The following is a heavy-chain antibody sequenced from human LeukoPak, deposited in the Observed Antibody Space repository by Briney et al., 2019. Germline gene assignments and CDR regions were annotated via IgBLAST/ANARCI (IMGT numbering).Heavy chain of an antibody. V-gene: IGHV1-69*06. Sequence: SVKVSCKASGGTFSSYAISWVRQAPGQGLEWMGGIIPSFGAANYAQKFQGRVTITADKSTSTAYMELSSLRSEDTAVYYCAIYSSGYKYSFDYWGQGTLVTVSS. J-gene: IGHJ4*02. CDR1: GGTFSSYA. D-gene: IGHD3-22*01. CDR2: IIPSFGAA. CDR3: AIYSSGYKYSFDY.